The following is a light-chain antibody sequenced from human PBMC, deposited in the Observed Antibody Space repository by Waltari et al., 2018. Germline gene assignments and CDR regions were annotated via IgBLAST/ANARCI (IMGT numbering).Light chain of an antibody. CDR1: HIGGKS. CDR3: QVWDSIRDHWV. CDR2: EDR. Sequence: SYVLTQPPSVSAAPGATARIVCEGNHIGGKSLHWYQQKPGQAPVLVIHEDRDRPSGTPERISGTNSGNTATLTISGVEVGDEADYYCQVWDSIRDHWVFGGGTRLTVL. V-gene: IGLV3-21*02. J-gene: IGLJ3*02.